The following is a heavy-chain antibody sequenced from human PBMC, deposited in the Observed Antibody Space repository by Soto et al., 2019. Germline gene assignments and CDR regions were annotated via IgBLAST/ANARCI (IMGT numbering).Heavy chain of an antibody. CDR1: GFTFSSYW. V-gene: IGHV3-74*01. J-gene: IGHJ4*02. CDR2: INPGGTIT. Sequence: EEQLVESGGGLVQPGGSLRLSCAASGFTFSSYWMHWVRQARGKGLVWVSRINPGGTITDYADSVKGRFTISRDNAKNTVYLQVNSLRGDDTAEYFCARVPIGKYGVWNYWGQGTLVTVSS. D-gene: IGHD2-8*01. CDR3: ARVPIGKYGVWNY.